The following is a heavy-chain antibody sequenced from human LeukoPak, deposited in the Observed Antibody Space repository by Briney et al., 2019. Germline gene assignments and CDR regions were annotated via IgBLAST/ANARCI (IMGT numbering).Heavy chain of an antibody. V-gene: IGHV1-69*04. CDR1: GGTFSSYA. CDR3: ARDPKYYYGSGSYPGRFFDY. D-gene: IGHD3-10*01. CDR2: IIPILGIA. Sequence: ASVKVSCKASGGTFSSYAISWVRQAPGQGLEWMGRIIPILGIANYAQKFQGRVTITADKSTSTAYMELSSLRSEDTAVYYCARDPKYYYGSGSYPGRFFDYWGQGTLVTVSS. J-gene: IGHJ4*02.